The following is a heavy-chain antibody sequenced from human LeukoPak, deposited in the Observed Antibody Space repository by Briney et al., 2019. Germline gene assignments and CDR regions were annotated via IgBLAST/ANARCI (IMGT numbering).Heavy chain of an antibody. CDR1: GYTFARYA. V-gene: IGHV1-18*01. CDR2: ISAYNGNT. J-gene: IGHJ5*02. CDR3: ARAEQLLYYWFDP. D-gene: IGHD2-2*02. Sequence: ASVKVSCKASGYTFARYAMNWLRQAPGQGLGWMGWISAYNGNTNYAQKLQGRVTMTTDTSTSTAYMELRSLRSDDTAVYYCARAEQLLYYWFDPWGQGTLVTVSS.